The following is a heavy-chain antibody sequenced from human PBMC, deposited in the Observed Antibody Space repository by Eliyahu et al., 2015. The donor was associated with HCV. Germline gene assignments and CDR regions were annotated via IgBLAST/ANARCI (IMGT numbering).Heavy chain of an antibody. CDR2: IKQDGSEK. CDR3: ARDQNGVVRGASDY. D-gene: IGHD3-10*01. Sequence: EVQLVESGGGLVQPGGSLRLSCAASGFTFSSYWXSWVRQAPGKGLEWVANIKQDGSEKXYVDSVKGRFTISRDNAKNSLYLQMNSLRAEDTAVYYCARDQNGVVRGASDYWGQGTLVTVSS. CDR1: GFTFSSYW. V-gene: IGHV3-7*03. J-gene: IGHJ4*02.